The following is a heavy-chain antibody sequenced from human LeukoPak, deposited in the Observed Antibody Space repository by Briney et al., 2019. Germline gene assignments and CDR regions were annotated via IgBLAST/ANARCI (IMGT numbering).Heavy chain of an antibody. CDR2: IYHSGST. V-gene: IGHV4-38-2*02. J-gene: IGHJ6*03. D-gene: IGHD3-10*01. CDR3: ARVLYGSGSYYNYYYYYMDV. Sequence: SETLSLTCTVSGYSISSGYYWGWIRQPPGKGLEWIGSIYHSGSTYYNPSLKSRVTISVDTSKNQFSLKLSSVTAADTAVYYCARVLYGSGSYYNYYYYYMDVWGKGTTVTVSS. CDR1: GYSISSGYY.